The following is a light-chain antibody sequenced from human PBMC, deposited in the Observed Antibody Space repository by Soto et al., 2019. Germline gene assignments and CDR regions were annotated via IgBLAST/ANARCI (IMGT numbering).Light chain of an antibody. CDR3: KQDLNNWA. Sequence: FILTQPPLSLRVTPGEPASISCRSSQSLLHTNGYRYLAWYLQRPGQSPQLLIYVGSNRASGVPDRFSGSGSGTDFTLKISRVEADDFGAYYCKQDLNNWAFGQGTKVDIK. V-gene: IGKV2-28*01. J-gene: IGKJ1*01. CDR2: VGS. CDR1: QSLLHTNGYRY.